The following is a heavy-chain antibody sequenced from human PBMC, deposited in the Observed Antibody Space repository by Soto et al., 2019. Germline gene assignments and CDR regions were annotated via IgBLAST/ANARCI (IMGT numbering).Heavy chain of an antibody. Sequence: QVQLVQSGAEVKKPGSSVKVSCKASGGTFSSYTISWVRQAPGQGLEWMGRIIPIIGIANYAQKFQGRVTITADKSTSTAYMERSSVRAEDTAVYYCARGFNMHLDAVDIWGQGTMVTVS. J-gene: IGHJ3*02. V-gene: IGHV1-69*02. CDR3: ARGFNMHLDAVDI. D-gene: IGHD2-2*01. CDR2: IIPIIGIA. CDR1: GGTFSSYT.